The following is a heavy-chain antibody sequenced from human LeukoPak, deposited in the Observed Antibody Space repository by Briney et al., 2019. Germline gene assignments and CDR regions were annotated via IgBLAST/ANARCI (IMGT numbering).Heavy chain of an antibody. J-gene: IGHJ4*02. CDR3: ASRKLGNDY. CDR2: INHSGST. D-gene: IGHD7-27*01. Sequence: SETLSLTCAVYGGSFSGYYWSWIRQPPGKGLEWIGEINHSGSTNYNPSLKSRVTISVDTSKNQFSLNLSSVTAADTAVYYCASRKLGNDYWGQGTLVTVSS. CDR1: GGSFSGYY. V-gene: IGHV4-34*01.